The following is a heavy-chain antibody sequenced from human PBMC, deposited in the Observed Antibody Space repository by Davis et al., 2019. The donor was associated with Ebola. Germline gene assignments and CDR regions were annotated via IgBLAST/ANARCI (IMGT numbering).Heavy chain of an antibody. J-gene: IGHJ6*02. V-gene: IGHV4-34*01. Sequence: MPSETLSLTCAVYGGSFSGYYWSWIRQPPGKGLEWIGEINHSGSTNYNPSLKSRVTISVDTSKNQFSLKLSSVTAEDTAVYYCARVTPKSLIHYYYYGMDVWGQGTTVTVSS. CDR2: INHSGST. D-gene: IGHD4-23*01. CDR3: ARVTPKSLIHYYYYGMDV. CDR1: GGSFSGYY.